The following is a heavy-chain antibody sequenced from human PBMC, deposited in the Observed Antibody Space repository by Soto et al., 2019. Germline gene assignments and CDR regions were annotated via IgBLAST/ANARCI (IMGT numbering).Heavy chain of an antibody. V-gene: IGHV4-34*01. Sequence: QVQLQQWGAGLLKPSETLSLTCAVYGGSFSGYYWSWIRQPPGKGLEWIGEINHSGSTNYNPSLKSRVTISVDTSKNQFSLKLSSVTAADTAVYYCARGLRHTDQLRDYWGQGTLVTVSS. D-gene: IGHD5-18*01. CDR1: GGSFSGYY. CDR2: INHSGST. J-gene: IGHJ4*02. CDR3: ARGLRHTDQLRDY.